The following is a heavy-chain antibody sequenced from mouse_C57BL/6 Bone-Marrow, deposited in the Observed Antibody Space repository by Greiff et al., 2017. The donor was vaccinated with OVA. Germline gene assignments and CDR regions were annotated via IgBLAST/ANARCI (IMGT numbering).Heavy chain of an antibody. Sequence: EVMLVESGGGLVKPGGSLKLSCAASGFTFSSYAMSWVRQTPEKRLEWVATISDGGSYTYYPDNVKGRFTISRDNAKNNLYLQMIHLKSEDTAMYYCARPLYYVPWFAYWGQGTLVTVSA. V-gene: IGHV5-4*03. CDR3: ARPLYYVPWFAY. CDR1: GFTFSSYA. D-gene: IGHD2-1*01. J-gene: IGHJ3*01. CDR2: ISDGGSYT.